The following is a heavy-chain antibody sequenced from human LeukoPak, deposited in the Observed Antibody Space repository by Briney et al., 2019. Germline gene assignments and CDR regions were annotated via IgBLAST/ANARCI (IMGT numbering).Heavy chain of an antibody. Sequence: GRSLGLSCAASGFTFSSYGMHWVRQAPGKGLAWVALISYDGDNKYYADSVKGRFTISRDNSKNTLYLQMNSLRTEDTAVYYCAKARRRNWFDPWGQGTLVTVSS. V-gene: IGHV3-30*18. CDR3: AKARRRNWFDP. J-gene: IGHJ5*02. CDR1: GFTFSSYG. CDR2: ISYDGDNK.